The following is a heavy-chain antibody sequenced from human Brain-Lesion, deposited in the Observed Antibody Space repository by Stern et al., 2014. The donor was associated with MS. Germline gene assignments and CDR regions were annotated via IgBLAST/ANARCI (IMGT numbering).Heavy chain of an antibody. D-gene: IGHD3-22*01. CDR1: GFTFSIYT. Sequence: VQLLESGGGLVKPGGSLRLSCAASGFTFSIYTMNWVRQTPRKGLEWISSISSGGNYIYYTDSVKGRFTISRDNAKNSLYLQLNSLRGEDTGVYYCAKYSPYDSSGYYVYNYFDPWGQGTLVTVSS. CDR2: ISSGGNYI. J-gene: IGHJ5*02. CDR3: AKYSPYDSSGYYVYNYFDP. V-gene: IGHV3-21*01.